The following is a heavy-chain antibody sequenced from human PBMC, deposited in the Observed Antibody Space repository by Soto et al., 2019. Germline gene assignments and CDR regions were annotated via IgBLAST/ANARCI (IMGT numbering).Heavy chain of an antibody. CDR1: GFTFSSYA. CDR3: AKSALPRGRITIFDPNWFDP. Sequence: QPGGSLRLSCAASGFTFSSYAMSWVRQAPGKGLEWVSAISGSGGSTYYADSVKGRFTISRDNSKNTLYLQMNSLRAEDTAVYYCAKSALPRGRITIFDPNWFDPWGQGTLVTVSS. J-gene: IGHJ5*02. V-gene: IGHV3-23*01. CDR2: ISGSGGST. D-gene: IGHD3-3*01.